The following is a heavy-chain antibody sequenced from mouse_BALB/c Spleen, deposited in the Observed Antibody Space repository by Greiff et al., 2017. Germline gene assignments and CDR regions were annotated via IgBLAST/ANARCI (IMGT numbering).Heavy chain of an antibody. CDR3: ARRVTTRAWFAY. CDR2: INPSTGYT. J-gene: IGHJ3*01. CDR1: GYTFTSYW. Sequence: QVQLQQSGAELAKPGASVKMSCKASGYTFTSYWMHWVKQRPGQGLEWIGYINPSTGYTEYNQKFKDKATLTADKSSSTAYMQLSSLTSEDSAVYYCARRVTTRAWFAYWGQGTLVTVSA. V-gene: IGHV1-7*01. D-gene: IGHD2-2*01.